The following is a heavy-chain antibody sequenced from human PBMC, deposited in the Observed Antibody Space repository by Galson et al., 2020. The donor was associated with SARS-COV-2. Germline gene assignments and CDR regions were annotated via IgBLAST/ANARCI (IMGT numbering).Heavy chain of an antibody. CDR1: GFSLNNYG. CDR2: ISYEGSIK. V-gene: IGHV3-30*18. Sequence: GESLKISCTASGFSLNNYGMHWVRQAPGKALEWVAFISYEGSIKSYEDSLKGRFNISRDASKNTLYLQMNSLRAEDTADYYCANLAQVFMITFGGGYLEYWGQGTLSPSPQ. D-gene: IGHD3-16*01. CDR3: ANLAQVFMITFGGGYLEY. J-gene: IGHJ4*02.